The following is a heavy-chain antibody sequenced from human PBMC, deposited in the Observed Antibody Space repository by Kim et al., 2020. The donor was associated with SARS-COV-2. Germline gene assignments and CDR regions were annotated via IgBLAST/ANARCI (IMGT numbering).Heavy chain of an antibody. J-gene: IGHJ4*02. D-gene: IGHD6-13*01. V-gene: IGHV5-51*01. CDR3: ARFQAAAGNNGDY. Sequence: YSPSFQGQVTISADKSISTAYLQWSSLKASDTAMYYCARFQAAAGNNGDYWGQGTLVTVSS.